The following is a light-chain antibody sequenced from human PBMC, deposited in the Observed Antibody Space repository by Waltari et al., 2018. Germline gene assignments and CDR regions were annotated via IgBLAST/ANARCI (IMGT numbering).Light chain of an antibody. J-gene: IGKJ2*01. Sequence: DIQMTQSPSSLSASVGDRVTITCRASQTTSSYLNWYQQKPGQAPKLLIYAASSLQSEVPSRFTGSGSGTDFTLTISSLQPEDFATYYCQQSYSSPYTFGQGTKLEIK. CDR1: QTTSSY. CDR3: QQSYSSPYT. V-gene: IGKV1-39*01. CDR2: AAS.